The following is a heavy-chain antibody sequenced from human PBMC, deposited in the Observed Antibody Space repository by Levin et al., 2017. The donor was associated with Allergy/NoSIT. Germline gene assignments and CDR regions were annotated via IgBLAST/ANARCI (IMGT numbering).Heavy chain of an antibody. J-gene: IGHJ2*01. CDR3: ARRFHL. V-gene: IGHV4-30-4*01. Sequence: SETLSLTCIVSGDSISGGDHFWSWIRQSPGKGLEWIGYIYDSGRTNYSPSLKNRVTISIDTAKNQFSLRVYSVTAADTAVYYCARRFHLWGRGTLVTVSS. CDR1: GDSISGGDHF. CDR2: IYDSGRT.